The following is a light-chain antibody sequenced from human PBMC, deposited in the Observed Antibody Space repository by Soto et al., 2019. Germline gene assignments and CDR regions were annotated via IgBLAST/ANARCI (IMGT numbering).Light chain of an antibody. CDR2: GAS. V-gene: IGKV3-20*01. Sequence: IVLTQSPGTLSLSPGERATLSCRSSQSVSSSYLAWYHQKPGQAPRLLIFGASSRATGISDRFSGSGSGTDFTLTVSGLEPEDFAVYYCQQDGGSSWTFGQGTKVDIK. CDR3: QQDGGSSWT. CDR1: QSVSSSY. J-gene: IGKJ1*01.